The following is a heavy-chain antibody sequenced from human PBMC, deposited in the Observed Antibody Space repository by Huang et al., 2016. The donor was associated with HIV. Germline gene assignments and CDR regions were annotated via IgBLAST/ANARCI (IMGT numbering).Heavy chain of an antibody. J-gene: IGHJ4*02. Sequence: QVQLVQSGSELKKPGASVKVSCKASGYTFTSYAMNWVRQAPGQGLEWMGWSSTNTGNPTYAQGFTGRCVFSWDTSVSTAYLQISSLKAEDTAVYYWARGLYSSSWAPFDYWGQGTLVTVSS. CDR3: ARGLYSSSWAPFDY. D-gene: IGHD6-13*01. CDR1: GYTFTSYA. V-gene: IGHV7-4-1*02. CDR2: SSTNTGNP.